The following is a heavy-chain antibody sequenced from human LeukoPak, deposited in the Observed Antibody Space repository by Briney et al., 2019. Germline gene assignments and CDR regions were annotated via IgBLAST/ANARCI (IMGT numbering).Heavy chain of an antibody. CDR2: IKSRSYI. D-gene: IGHD2-2*01. CDR3: ARGGYCSSSICYSLNAFDI. Sequence: GASLGLSCAPSRFTCSFYRMKWIPQAPGKGLVWFSSIKSRSYIYYAASVKGRFTISRDNAKNSLYLKMNSLRAEDTAVYYCARGGYCSSSICYSLNAFDIWGQGTMFTVSS. CDR1: RFTCSFYR. V-gene: IGHV3-21*01. J-gene: IGHJ3*02.